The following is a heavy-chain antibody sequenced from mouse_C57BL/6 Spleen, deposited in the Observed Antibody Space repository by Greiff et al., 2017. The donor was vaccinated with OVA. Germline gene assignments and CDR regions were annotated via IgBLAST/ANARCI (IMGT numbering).Heavy chain of an antibody. V-gene: IGHV1-69*01. CDR1: GYTFTSYW. D-gene: IGHD2-5*01. Sequence: QVHVKQPGAELVMPGASVKLSCKASGYTFTSYWMHWVKQRPGQGLEWIGEIDPSDSYTNYNQKFKGKSTLTVDKSSSTAYMQLSSLTSEDSAVYYCARSYYSINFDYWGQGTTLTVSS. J-gene: IGHJ2*01. CDR3: ARSYYSINFDY. CDR2: IDPSDSYT.